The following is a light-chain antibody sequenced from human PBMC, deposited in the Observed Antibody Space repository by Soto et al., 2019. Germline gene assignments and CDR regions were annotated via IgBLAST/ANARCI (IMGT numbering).Light chain of an antibody. Sequence: EIVLTQSPGTLSLSPGERATLSCRASQSVSSSYLAWYQQKPGQAPRLLIYGASSRATGIPDRFSGSGSGTDFTLTITTLEPEDFSAYFCQQHAKWPHVTFGQGTKV. CDR1: QSVSSSY. J-gene: IGKJ1*01. CDR2: GAS. V-gene: IGKV3-20*01. CDR3: QQHAKWPHVT.